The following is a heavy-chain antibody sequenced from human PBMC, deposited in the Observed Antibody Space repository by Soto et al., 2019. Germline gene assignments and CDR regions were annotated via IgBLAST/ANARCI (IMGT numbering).Heavy chain of an antibody. Sequence: SQTLSLTCAIAGDSVSSNSAAWNWIRRSPSRSLEWLGRTYYRSKWYNDYAVSVKSRITINPDTSKNQFSLQLNSVTPEDTAVYYCARSDIVVVPAAIIKNWFDPWGQGTLVTVSS. V-gene: IGHV6-1*01. CDR2: TYYRSKWYN. CDR3: ARSDIVVVPAAIIKNWFDP. CDR1: GDSVSSNSAA. D-gene: IGHD2-2*01. J-gene: IGHJ5*02.